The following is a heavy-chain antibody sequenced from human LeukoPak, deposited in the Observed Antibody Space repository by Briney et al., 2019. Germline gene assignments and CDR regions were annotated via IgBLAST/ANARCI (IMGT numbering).Heavy chain of an antibody. CDR2: INHSGST. J-gene: IGHJ4*02. CDR1: GGSFSGYY. CDR3: ARGRTNRLGY. D-gene: IGHD1-14*01. V-gene: IGHV4-34*01. Sequence: SETLSLTCAVYGGSFSGYYWSWIRQPPGKGLEWIGEINHSGSTNYNPSLKSRVTISVDTSKNQFSLKLSSMTAADTAVYYCARGRTNRLGYWGQGTLVTVSS.